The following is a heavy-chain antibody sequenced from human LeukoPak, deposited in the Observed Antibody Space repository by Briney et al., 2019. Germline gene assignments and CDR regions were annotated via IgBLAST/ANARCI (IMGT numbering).Heavy chain of an antibody. CDR1: GYSFTSYG. CDR2: ISVYKGNT. J-gene: IGHJ2*01. Sequence: GASVKVSCKASGYSFTSYGISWVRQAPGQGLEWMGWISVYKGNTNYAQKFQGRVTMTTDTSTSTAYMELRSLRSDDTAVYYCARGWIQLWSQNWYFDLWGRGTLVTVSS. CDR3: ARGWIQLWSQNWYFDL. V-gene: IGHV1-18*04. D-gene: IGHD5-18*01.